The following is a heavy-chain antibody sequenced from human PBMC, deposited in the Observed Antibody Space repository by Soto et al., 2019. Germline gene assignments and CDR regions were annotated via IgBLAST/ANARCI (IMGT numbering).Heavy chain of an antibody. D-gene: IGHD2-2*02. CDR1: GFTFSSYS. Sequence: GGSLRLSCAASGFTFSSYSMNWVRQAPGKGLEWVSSISSSSSYIYYADSVKGRFTISRDNAKNSLYLQMNGLRAEDTAVYYCARADCSSTSCYSYYYYYYMDVWGKGTTVTVSS. CDR3: ARADCSSTSCYSYYYYYYMDV. J-gene: IGHJ6*03. CDR2: ISSSSSYI. V-gene: IGHV3-21*01.